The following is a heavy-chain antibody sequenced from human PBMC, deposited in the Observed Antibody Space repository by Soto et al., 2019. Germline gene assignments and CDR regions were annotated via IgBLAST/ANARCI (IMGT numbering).Heavy chain of an antibody. J-gene: IGHJ5*02. D-gene: IGHD1-26*01. CDR3: ARSPDSGRYYRWFDP. CDR1: GGSISGYY. CDR2: ISYTGNT. V-gene: IGHV4-59*01. Sequence: QVQLQESGPGLVKPSETLSLTCTVSGGSISGYYWSWNRQPPGKGLEWIGYISYTGNTNYNPSLKSRLTISLDTSKNQFSLNLSSVTAADTAVYYCARSPDSGRYYRWFDPWGQGTLVTVSS.